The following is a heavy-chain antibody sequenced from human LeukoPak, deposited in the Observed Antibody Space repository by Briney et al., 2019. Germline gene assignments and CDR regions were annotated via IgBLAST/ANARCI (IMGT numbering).Heavy chain of an antibody. V-gene: IGHV4-4*07. CDR1: GASISSFY. J-gene: IGHJ4*02. D-gene: IGHD1-26*01. CDR3: VTDRSGSYGY. CDR2: IYTSGGT. Sequence: SETLSLTCTVSGASISSFYWSWIRQPAGKGLEWIGRIYTSGGTNYNPSLKSRVTMSIDTSKNQFSLKLYSVTAADTAVYYCVTDRSGSYGYWGQGILVTVSS.